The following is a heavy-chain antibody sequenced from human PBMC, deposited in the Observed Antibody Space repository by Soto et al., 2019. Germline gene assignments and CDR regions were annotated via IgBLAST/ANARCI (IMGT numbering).Heavy chain of an antibody. CDR2: MNPNSGNT. Sequence: QVQLVQSGAEVKKPGASVKVSCKASGYTFTSYDINWVRQATGQGLEWMGWMNPNSGNTGYAQKFQGRVTMTRNTSISTAYMELSSLRSEDTAVYYCARGSSSLRWDPAMVTLGYWGQGTLVTVSS. CDR1: GYTFTSYD. V-gene: IGHV1-8*01. D-gene: IGHD5-18*01. J-gene: IGHJ4*02. CDR3: ARGSSSLRWDPAMVTLGY.